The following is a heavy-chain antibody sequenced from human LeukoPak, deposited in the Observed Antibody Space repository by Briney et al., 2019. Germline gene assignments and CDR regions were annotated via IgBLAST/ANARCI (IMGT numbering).Heavy chain of an antibody. D-gene: IGHD1-26*01. CDR1: GFTFSSYV. V-gene: IGHV3-23*01. CDR3: AKDGNYFNFDS. Sequence: GGSLRLSCVASGFTFSSYVMNWVRQAPGKGLEWVSTITGSGDNTHHADSVKGRFTISRDNSINTLYLQMNSLRAEDTAIYYCAKDGNYFNFDSWGQGTLVTVSS. J-gene: IGHJ4*02. CDR2: ITGSGDNT.